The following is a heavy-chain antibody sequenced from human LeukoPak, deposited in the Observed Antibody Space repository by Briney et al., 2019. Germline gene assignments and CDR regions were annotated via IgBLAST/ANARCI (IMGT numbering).Heavy chain of an antibody. CDR2: INPNSGGT. Sequence: ASVKVSCKASGYTFTGYYMHWVRQAPGQGLEWMGWINPNSGGTNYAQKFQGRVTMTRDTSISTAYMELSRLRSDDTAVYYCARDPHCSSTSCYNAWGQGTLVTVSS. D-gene: IGHD2-2*02. J-gene: IGHJ4*02. V-gene: IGHV1-2*02. CDR3: ARDPHCSSTSCYNA. CDR1: GYTFTGYY.